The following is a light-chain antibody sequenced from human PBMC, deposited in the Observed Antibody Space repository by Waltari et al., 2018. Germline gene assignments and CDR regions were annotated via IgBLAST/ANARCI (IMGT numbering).Light chain of an antibody. CDR1: SSNIGSNT. CDR3: ASWDDSLNAWV. J-gene: IGLJ3*02. Sequence: QSVLTQPPSASGTPGQRVTISCSGGSSNIGSNTINWYQQSLGTAPKSLINTNNHRPSGVPDRFSGSKSGTSASLAISGLQSEDEADYYCASWDDSLNAWVFGGGTKLTVL. CDR2: TNN. V-gene: IGLV1-44*01.